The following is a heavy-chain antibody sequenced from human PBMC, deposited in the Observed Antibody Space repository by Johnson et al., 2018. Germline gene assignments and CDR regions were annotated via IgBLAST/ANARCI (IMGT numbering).Heavy chain of an antibody. D-gene: IGHD6-13*01. V-gene: IGHV3-30*18. CDR1: GFTLSGYG. CDR3: AKAYSSSWGKGGVDMDG. J-gene: IGHJ6*03. CDR2: ISYDGSNK. Sequence: VQLVESGGGVAQPGRSLRLSCAASGFTLSGYGMHWVRQAPGKGLEWVAVISYDGSNKYYADSVKGRFTIPRDNSKNTLYLQMNSLRAEDTDVYYCAKAYSSSWGKGGVDMDGWGKGTTVSVSS.